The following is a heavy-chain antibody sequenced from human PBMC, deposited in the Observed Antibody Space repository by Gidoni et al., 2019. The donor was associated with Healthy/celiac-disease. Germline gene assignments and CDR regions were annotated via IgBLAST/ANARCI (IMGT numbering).Heavy chain of an antibody. Sequence: QVPLQESGPGLVKPSATLSLTCTASGCPLRSSDWSWIRQPPGKGLEWIGYLYDSGSNNYNPTRKSRVTRSVETSKNQVSLKLSSVTAADTAGYYGARHGQGIAVAGRVGRDAFDIWGQGKMVTVSS. D-gene: IGHD6-19*01. J-gene: IGHJ3*02. CDR3: ARHGQGIAVAGRVGRDAFDI. V-gene: IGHV4-59*08. CDR1: GCPLRSSD. CDR2: LYDSGSN.